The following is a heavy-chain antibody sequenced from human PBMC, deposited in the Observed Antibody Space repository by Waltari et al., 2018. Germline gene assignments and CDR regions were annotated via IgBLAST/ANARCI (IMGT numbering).Heavy chain of an antibody. Sequence: EVQLVESGGGLVQPGGSLRLSCAASGFTFSSYAMSWVRQAPGQGLGWVAAIGGGGGGSTYYADSVKGRFTISRDNSKNTLYLQMNSLRAEDTAVYYCAKAVIAAAGQYNRPAFLGADYYYMDVWGKGTTVTVSS. J-gene: IGHJ6*03. D-gene: IGHD6-13*01. V-gene: IGHV3-23*04. CDR1: GFTFSSYA. CDR3: AKAVIAAAGQYNRPAFLGADYYYMDV. CDR2: IGGGGGGST.